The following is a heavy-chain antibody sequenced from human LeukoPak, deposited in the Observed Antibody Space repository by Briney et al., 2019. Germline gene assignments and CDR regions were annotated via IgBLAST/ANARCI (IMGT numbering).Heavy chain of an antibody. D-gene: IGHD5/OR15-5a*01. CDR2: IYYSGST. V-gene: IGHV4-31*03. CDR3: ARGLARKDAFDI. CDR1: GGSISSGGYS. Sequence: SETLSLTCTVSGGSISSGGYSWSWIRQHPGKGLEWIGYIYYSGSTYYNPSLKSRVTISVDTSKNQFSLKLSSVTAADTAVYYCARGLARKDAFDIWGQGTMVTVSS. J-gene: IGHJ3*02.